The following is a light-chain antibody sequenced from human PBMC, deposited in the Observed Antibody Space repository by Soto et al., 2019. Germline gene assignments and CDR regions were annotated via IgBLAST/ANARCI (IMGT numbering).Light chain of an antibody. Sequence: QSALTQPASVSGSPGQSITIPCIGSSTDIESYNFVSWYQIHPGKAPKLIIFEVANRPSDVSLRFSGSKSGNTASLTISNLQAEDEAAYHCCSHATGGTLVFGGGTKVTVL. J-gene: IGLJ3*02. CDR2: EVA. CDR3: CSHATGGTLV. V-gene: IGLV2-23*02. CDR1: STDIESYNF.